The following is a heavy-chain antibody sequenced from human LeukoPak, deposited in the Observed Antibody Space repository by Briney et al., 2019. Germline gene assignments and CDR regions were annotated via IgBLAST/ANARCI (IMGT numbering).Heavy chain of an antibody. CDR2: ISGSGGST. Sequence: PGGSLRLSXAASGFTFSSYAMSWVRQAPGKGLEWVSAISGSGGSTYYADSVKGRFTISRDNSKDTLYLQMNSLRAEDTAVYYCARDRVVVPAAIDYWGQGTLVTVSS. CDR3: ARDRVVVPAAIDY. J-gene: IGHJ4*02. V-gene: IGHV3-23*01. CDR1: GFTFSSYA. D-gene: IGHD2-2*01.